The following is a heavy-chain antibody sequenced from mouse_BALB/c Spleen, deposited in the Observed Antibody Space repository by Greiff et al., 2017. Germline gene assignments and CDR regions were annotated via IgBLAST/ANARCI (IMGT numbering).Heavy chain of an antibody. J-gene: IGHJ3*01. CDR3: ARRTSTMITEDFAY. Sequence: VQLQESGAELARPGASVKMSCKASGYTFTSYTMHWVKQRPGQGLEWIGYINPSSGYTNYNQKFKDKATLTADKSSSTAYMQLSSLTSEDSAVYYWARRTSTMITEDFAYWGQGTLVTVSA. CDR1: GYTFTSYT. D-gene: IGHD2-4*01. V-gene: IGHV1-4*01. CDR2: INPSSGYT.